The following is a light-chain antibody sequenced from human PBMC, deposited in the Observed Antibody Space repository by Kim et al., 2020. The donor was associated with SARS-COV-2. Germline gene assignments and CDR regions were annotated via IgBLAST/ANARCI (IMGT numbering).Light chain of an antibody. CDR2: NDS. CDR3: QSGDSSGTYVV. J-gene: IGLJ2*01. V-gene: IGLV3-25*03. CDR1: VLPKHS. Sequence: SYELTQPPSVSVSPGQTARITCSGDVLPKHSLYWYQRKPGQAPVLVIYNDSERPSGTPERFSGSTSGTTVTLTISGVQAEDEADYYCQSGDSSGTYVVFGGGTQLTVL.